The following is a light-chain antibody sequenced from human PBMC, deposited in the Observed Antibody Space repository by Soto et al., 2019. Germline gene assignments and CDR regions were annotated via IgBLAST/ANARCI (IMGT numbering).Light chain of an antibody. CDR2: KAS. CDR1: QSVRDW. Sequence: DIQMTQSPSTLSASVGDRVTVTCRASQSVRDWVAWYQQQAGRAPRLLIYKASSLQSGVPSRFSGSGFGTEFTLTISSLQPDDFAYYYCQQYYSYSPLTFGGGTKVDIK. J-gene: IGKJ4*01. V-gene: IGKV1-5*03. CDR3: QQYYSYSPLT.